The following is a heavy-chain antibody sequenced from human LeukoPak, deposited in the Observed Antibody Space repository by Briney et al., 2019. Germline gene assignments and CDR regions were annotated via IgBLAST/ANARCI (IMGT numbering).Heavy chain of an antibody. Sequence: GASVKVSCKASGYTFINYGISWVRQAPGQGLEWMGWISAKIGDTNYAQKLRGRVTLTTDTSTSTAYMELRSLRSDDTAVYYCARDIVYFDSGWDDTFDIWGQGTMVTVSS. J-gene: IGHJ3*02. CDR2: ISAKIGDT. CDR1: GYTFINYG. CDR3: ARDIVYFDSGWDDTFDI. V-gene: IGHV1-18*01. D-gene: IGHD6-19*01.